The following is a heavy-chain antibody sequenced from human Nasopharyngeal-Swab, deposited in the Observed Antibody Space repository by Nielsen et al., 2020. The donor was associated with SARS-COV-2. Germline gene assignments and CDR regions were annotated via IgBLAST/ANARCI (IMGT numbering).Heavy chain of an antibody. V-gene: IGHV1-18*01. J-gene: IGHJ4*02. CDR1: GYTFTSYG. CDR2: ISAYNGNT. CDR3: AREGRSTLIPIVVMLYAPLDY. Sequence: ASVKVSCKASGYTFTSYGISWVRQAPGQGLEWMGWISAYNGNTNYAQKLQGRVTMTTDTSTSTAYMELRSLRSDDTAVYYCAREGRSTLIPIVVMLYAPLDYWGQGTLVTVSS. D-gene: IGHD2-8*01.